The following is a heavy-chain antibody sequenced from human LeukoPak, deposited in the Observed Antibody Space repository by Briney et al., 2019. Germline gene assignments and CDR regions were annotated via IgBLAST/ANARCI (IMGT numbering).Heavy chain of an antibody. Sequence: ASVKVSCKVSGYTLTELSMHWVRQAPGKGLEWMGGFDPEDGVTIYAQKFQSRVTMTEDTSTDTAYMELSSLRSEDTAVYYCATWHIPPYDSSGHLDYWGQGTLVTVSS. CDR3: ATWHIPPYDSSGHLDY. CDR1: GYTLTELS. J-gene: IGHJ4*02. CDR2: FDPEDGVT. D-gene: IGHD3-22*01. V-gene: IGHV1-24*01.